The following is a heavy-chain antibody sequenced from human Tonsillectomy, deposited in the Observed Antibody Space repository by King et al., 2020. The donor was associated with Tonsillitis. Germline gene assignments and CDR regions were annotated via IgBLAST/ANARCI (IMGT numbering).Heavy chain of an antibody. D-gene: IGHD4-11*01. CDR2: INPNSGVT. V-gene: IGHV1-2*02. J-gene: IGHJ4*02. Sequence: VQLVESGAEVKKPGASVKVSCKASGHTFTGFYMHWVRQAPGQGLEWMGWINPNSGVTNYAQKFQGRVTMTRDTSITTAYMEVSRLRSDDTAVYYCARESVFDYWGQGTLVTVSS. CDR1: GHTFTGFY. CDR3: ARESVFDY.